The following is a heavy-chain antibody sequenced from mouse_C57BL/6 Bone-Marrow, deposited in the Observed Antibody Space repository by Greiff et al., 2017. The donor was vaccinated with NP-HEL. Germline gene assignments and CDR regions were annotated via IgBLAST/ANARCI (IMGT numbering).Heavy chain of an antibody. CDR1: GYTFTSYW. J-gene: IGHJ1*03. Sequence: VQLQQSGAELVKPGASVKLSCKASGYTFTSYWMQWVKQRPGQGLEWIGEIDPSDSYTNYNQKFKGKATLTVDTSSSTAYMQLSSLTSEDSAVYYCARGEFPSTVVARYFDVWGTGTTVTVSS. CDR2: IDPSDSYT. CDR3: ARGEFPSTVVARYFDV. V-gene: IGHV1-50*01. D-gene: IGHD1-1*01.